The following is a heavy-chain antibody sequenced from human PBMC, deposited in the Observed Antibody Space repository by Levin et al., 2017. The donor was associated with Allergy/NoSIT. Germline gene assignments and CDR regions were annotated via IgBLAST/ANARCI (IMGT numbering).Heavy chain of an antibody. CDR1: GFTISGNY. CDR3: ARDHYDILTGYYRGYGMDV. CDR2: IYSDDNV. J-gene: IGHJ6*02. Sequence: GGSLRLSCAASGFTISGNYMTWVRQAPGKGLEWVSVIYSDDNVDYADSVKGRFTISRDNSKNILYLQMNSLRAEDTAVYDCARDHYDILTGYYRGYGMDVWGQGTTVTVSS. D-gene: IGHD3-9*01. V-gene: IGHV3-53*01.